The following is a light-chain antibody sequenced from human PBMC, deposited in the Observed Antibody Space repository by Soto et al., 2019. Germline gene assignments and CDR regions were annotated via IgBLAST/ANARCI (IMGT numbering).Light chain of an antibody. V-gene: IGKV3-20*01. CDR3: QQYYNWPLT. Sequence: EIVLTQSPGTLSLSAGERATLSCRASQSVSSSYLAWYQQKPGQAPRLLIYGASSRATGIPDRFSGSGSGTEFTLTISSLQSEDFAVYYCQQYYNWPLTFGGGTKVDIK. J-gene: IGKJ4*01. CDR1: QSVSSSY. CDR2: GAS.